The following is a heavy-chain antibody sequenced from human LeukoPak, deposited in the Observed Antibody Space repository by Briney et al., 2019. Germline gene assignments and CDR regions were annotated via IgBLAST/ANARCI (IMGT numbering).Heavy chain of an antibody. V-gene: IGHV1-8*01. J-gene: IGHJ6*03. Sequence: ASVKVSCKASGYTFTTYDINWVRQATGQGLEWMGWVNPKSGDTGLAQKFQGRVTMTRDTSISTASMELTSLRSDDTAVYYCARAGYSSSLHYSYMDVWGKGTTVTVSS. CDR3: ARAGYSSSLHYSYMDV. D-gene: IGHD6-13*01. CDR1: GYTFTTYD. CDR2: VNPKSGDT.